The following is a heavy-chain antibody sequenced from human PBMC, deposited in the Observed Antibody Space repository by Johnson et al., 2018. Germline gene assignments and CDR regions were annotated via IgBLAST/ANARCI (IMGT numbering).Heavy chain of an antibody. J-gene: IGHJ6*02. CDR3: GKKWRDFWSGYYDYYGMDV. CDR1: GFTFSSYG. D-gene: IGHD3-3*01. V-gene: IGHV3-30*18. Sequence: QVQLVESGGGVVQPVRSLRLSCAASGFTFSSYGMHWVRQAPGKGLEWVAVISYDGSNKYYADSVKGRFTISRDNSKNTLYLQMNSLRAEDTAVYYCGKKWRDFWSGYYDYYGMDVWGQGTTVTVSS. CDR2: ISYDGSNK.